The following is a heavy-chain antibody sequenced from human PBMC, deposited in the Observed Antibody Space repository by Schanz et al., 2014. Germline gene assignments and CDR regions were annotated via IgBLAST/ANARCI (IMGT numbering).Heavy chain of an antibody. Sequence: QVQLQESGPGLVKPSGTLSLTCTVSGDSISNSHWWNWVRQPPGKGLEWIGVIYHGGTTIYNPSLESRVTISIDKSKNQFSVRLTSVTAADTAVYYCARLGTVLSGYSGYWGQGTLVTVTS. J-gene: IGHJ4*02. CDR2: IYHGGTT. V-gene: IGHV4-4*02. D-gene: IGHD2-21*01. CDR3: ARLGTVLSGYSGY. CDR1: GDSISNSHW.